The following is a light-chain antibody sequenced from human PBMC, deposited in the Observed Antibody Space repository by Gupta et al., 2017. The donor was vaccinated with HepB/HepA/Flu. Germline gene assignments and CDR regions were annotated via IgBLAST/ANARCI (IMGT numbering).Light chain of an antibody. J-gene: IGLJ1*01. V-gene: IGLV3-19*01. Sequence: SSELTQDPAVSFALGQTVRITCQGDSLRSLSWYQQKPGQAPLLVMYDRNNRPSGIPDRCSASTSGNTASLIITGAQAEDEADYYCNSRDSSIDHLYVFGTGTKVTV. CDR3: NSRDSSIDHLYV. CDR1: SLRSLS. CDR2: DRN.